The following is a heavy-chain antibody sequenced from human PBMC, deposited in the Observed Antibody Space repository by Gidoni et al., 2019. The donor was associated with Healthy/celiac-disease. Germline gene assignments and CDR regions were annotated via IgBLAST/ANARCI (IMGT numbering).Heavy chain of an antibody. CDR2: ISSSSSYT. CDR3: APLGGVPAAMTGPVDP. D-gene: IGHD2-2*01. J-gene: IGHJ5*02. Sequence: QVQLVESGGGLVKPGGSLRLSCAASGFTFSDSYMSWIRQAPGKGLEWVSYISSSSSYTNYADSVKGRFTISIDNAKNSLYLQMNSLRAEDTAVYYCAPLGGVPAAMTGPVDPWGQGTLVTVSS. CDR1: GFTFSDSY. V-gene: IGHV3-11*06.